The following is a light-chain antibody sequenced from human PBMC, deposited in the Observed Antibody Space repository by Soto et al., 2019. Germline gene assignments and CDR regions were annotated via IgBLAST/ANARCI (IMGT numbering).Light chain of an antibody. J-gene: IGKJ5*01. Sequence: EIVLTQSPGTLSLSPGERATLSCRASQSVSNSYLAWYQQKPGQAPRLLIYGASSRATVIPDRFSGSGSGTDFTLTISRLEPEDCAVYYCQQYGSSPRTFGQGTRLEIK. V-gene: IGKV3-20*01. CDR2: GAS. CDR1: QSVSNSY. CDR3: QQYGSSPRT.